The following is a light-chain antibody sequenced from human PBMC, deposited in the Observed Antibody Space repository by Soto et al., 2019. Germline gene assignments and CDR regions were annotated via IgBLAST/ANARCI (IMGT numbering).Light chain of an antibody. CDR3: QKYNSAPLT. V-gene: IGKV1-27*01. CDR1: QGIGVY. Sequence: DIQMTQSPSSLSASFGDRVTITCRASQGIGVYLAWFQQKPGNAPKLLIYAASTLQSGVPSRFSGSGSWTDFTLTISSLQPEDVATYYCQKYNSAPLTFGGGTKVEIK. J-gene: IGKJ4*02. CDR2: AAS.